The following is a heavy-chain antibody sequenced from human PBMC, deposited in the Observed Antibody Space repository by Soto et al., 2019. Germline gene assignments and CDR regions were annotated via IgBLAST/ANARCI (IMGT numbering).Heavy chain of an antibody. CDR3: TREPSI. CDR1: GGSISSGGYS. V-gene: IGHV4-30-2*05. J-gene: IGHJ4*02. CDR2: IYNSGST. Sequence: SETLSLTCAVSGGSISSGGYSWSWIRQPPGKGLEWIGYIYNSGSTYYNPSLKSRVTISVDTSRIQFSLKLTSVTAADTAVYYCTREPSIWGQGTLVTVSS.